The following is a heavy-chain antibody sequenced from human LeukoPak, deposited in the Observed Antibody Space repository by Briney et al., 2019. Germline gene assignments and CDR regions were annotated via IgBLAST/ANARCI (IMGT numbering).Heavy chain of an antibody. Sequence: PSETLSLTCTVSGYSITSGYYWGWIRQPPGKGLEWIGSIYHSGNTFYNPSLKSRVTISVDTSENHFSLKLSSVTAADTAVYYCARGGDIVVVLAAIRYWGQGTLVTVSS. CDR2: IYHSGNT. D-gene: IGHD2-15*01. V-gene: IGHV4-38-2*02. CDR1: GYSITSGYY. CDR3: ARGGDIVVVLAAIRY. J-gene: IGHJ4*02.